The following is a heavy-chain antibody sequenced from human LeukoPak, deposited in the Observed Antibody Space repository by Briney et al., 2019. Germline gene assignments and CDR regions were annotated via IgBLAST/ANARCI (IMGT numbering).Heavy chain of an antibody. J-gene: IGHJ6*03. CDR1: GYTFTNYG. CDR2: IKPSSGGT. Sequence: ASVKVSCKASGYTFTNYGISWGRQAPGQGLEWMGWIKPSSGGTNYAQNFQGRVTMTRDTSINTAYMELSRLRSDDTAVYYCARDLMVRGPMDVWGKGTTVTVSS. CDR3: ARDLMVRGPMDV. D-gene: IGHD3-10*01. V-gene: IGHV1-2*02.